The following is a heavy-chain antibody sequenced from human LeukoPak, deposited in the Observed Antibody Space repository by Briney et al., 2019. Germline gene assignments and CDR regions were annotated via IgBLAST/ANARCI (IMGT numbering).Heavy chain of an antibody. D-gene: IGHD6-13*01. CDR1: GGSISSYY. J-gene: IGHJ5*02. V-gene: IGHV4-59*12. CDR3: AREFRFLHGHHIAAAGPGWFDP. Sequence: SETLSLTCTVSGGSISSYYWSWIRQPPGKGLEWIGYIYYSGSTNYTPSLKSRVTMSVDTSKNQFSLMLSSVTAADTAVYYCAREFRFLHGHHIAAAGPGWFDPWGQGTLVTVSS. CDR2: IYYSGST.